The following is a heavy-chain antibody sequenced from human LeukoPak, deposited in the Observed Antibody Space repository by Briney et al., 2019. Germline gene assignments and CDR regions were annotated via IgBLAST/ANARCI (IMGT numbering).Heavy chain of an antibody. D-gene: IGHD4-17*01. J-gene: IGHJ6*03. CDR1: GASISSYY. CDR3: ASYYGDYNLNYYYCYMDV. CDR2: IYYSGST. Sequence: PSETLSLTCTVSGASISSYYWRWIRQPPGTGLELVGYIYYSGSTNYNPSLKSRVTISVDTSKNQFSLKLSSVTAADTAVYYCASYYGDYNLNYYYCYMDVWGKGTTVTVSS. V-gene: IGHV4-59*01.